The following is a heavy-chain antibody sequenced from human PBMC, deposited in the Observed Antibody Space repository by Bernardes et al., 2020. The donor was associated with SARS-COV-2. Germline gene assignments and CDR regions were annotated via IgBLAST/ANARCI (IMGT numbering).Heavy chain of an antibody. CDR1: GFSLSTSGMC. V-gene: IGHV2-70*11. Sequence: SGPTLVKPTQTLTLTYTFSGFSLSTSGMCVSWIRQPPGKALEWLARIDWDDDKYYSTSLKTRLTISKDTSKNQVVLTMTNMDPVDTATYYCARMGVGADYYHSGAFDYWGQGTLVTVSS. J-gene: IGHJ4*02. CDR2: IDWDDDK. CDR3: ARMGVGADYYHSGAFDY. D-gene: IGHD3-10*01.